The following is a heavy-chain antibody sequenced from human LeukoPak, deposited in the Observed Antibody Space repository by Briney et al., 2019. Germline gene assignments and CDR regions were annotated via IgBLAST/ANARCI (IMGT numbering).Heavy chain of an antibody. J-gene: IGHJ6*02. CDR3: TKSDYYYYSMDV. CDR2: LYNSGST. Sequence: SETLSLTCTVSGGSISSYYWSWIRQPPGKGLEWIGYLYNSGSTNYNPSLKSRVTISVDTSKKQISLKLSSVTAADTAVYYCTKSDYYYYSMDVWGQGTTVTVSS. CDR1: GGSISSYY. V-gene: IGHV4-59*08.